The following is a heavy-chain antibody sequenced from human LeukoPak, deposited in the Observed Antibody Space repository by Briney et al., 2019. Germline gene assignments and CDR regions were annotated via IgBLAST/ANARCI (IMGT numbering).Heavy chain of an antibody. CDR3: ARAKQLGMLSGGYYYYMDV. Sequence: GASVKLSCKASGYPFTSYDINWVRQAPGQGLEWMGWISAYYGNTNYAHNLQGGLTVTTDTSTTTAYMELRSLRSDDTAVYYCARAKQLGMLSGGYYYYMDVWGKGTTVTVSS. CDR1: GYPFTSYD. J-gene: IGHJ6*03. CDR2: ISAYYGNT. V-gene: IGHV1-18*01. D-gene: IGHD2-15*01.